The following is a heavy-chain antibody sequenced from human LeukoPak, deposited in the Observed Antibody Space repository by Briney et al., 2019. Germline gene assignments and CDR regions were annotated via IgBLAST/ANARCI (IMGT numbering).Heavy chain of an antibody. J-gene: IGHJ5*02. CDR1: GYSISSGYY. V-gene: IGHV4-38-2*01. Sequence: SSETLSLTCAVSGYSISSGYYWGWIRQPPGKGLEWIGSIYHSGSTYYNPSLKSRVTISVDTSKNTFSLKLSSLTAAHTGVYYWARHSPIVVVPAATPNNCFDPWGQGTLVTVSS. CDR3: ARHSPIVVVPAATPNNCFDP. CDR2: IYHSGST. D-gene: IGHD2-2*01.